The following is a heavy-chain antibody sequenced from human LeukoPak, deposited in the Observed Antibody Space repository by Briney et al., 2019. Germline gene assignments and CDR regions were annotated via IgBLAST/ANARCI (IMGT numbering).Heavy chain of an antibody. CDR1: GGSISSDNYY. CDR3: ARAPLSGTYYTDAFDI. Sequence: SETLSLTCTVSGGSISSDNYYWGWIRQPPGKGLEWIGSIYYSGTTYYNPSLKSRVTISPDKSKNQFSLTLTSVTAADTAVYFCARAPLSGTYYTDAFDIWGQGTMVTVSS. D-gene: IGHD1-26*01. J-gene: IGHJ3*02. V-gene: IGHV4-39*07. CDR2: IYYSGTT.